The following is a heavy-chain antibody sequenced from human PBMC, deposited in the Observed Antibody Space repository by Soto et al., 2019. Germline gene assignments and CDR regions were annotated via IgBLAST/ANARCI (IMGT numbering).Heavy chain of an antibody. V-gene: IGHV1-69*04. J-gene: IGHJ4*02. CDR1: GGTFSSYT. CDR3: ARDSADGPGYCSSTSCYVPSDY. Sequence: ASVKVSCKASGGTFSSYTISWVRQAPGQGLEWMGRIIPILGIANYAQKFQGRVTITADKSTSTAYMELSSLRSEDTAVYYCARDSADGPGYCSSTSCYVPSDYWGQGTLVTVSS. CDR2: IIPILGIA. D-gene: IGHD2-2*01.